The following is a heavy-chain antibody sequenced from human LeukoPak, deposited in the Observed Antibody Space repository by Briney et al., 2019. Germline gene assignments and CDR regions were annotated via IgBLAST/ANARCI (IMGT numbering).Heavy chain of an antibody. CDR1: GFTFDDYA. CDR3: TRDPIFGVGGNYFDT. D-gene: IGHD3-3*01. J-gene: IGHJ5*02. V-gene: IGHV3-48*01. CDR2: ITSTSKTS. Sequence: EGSLRLSCAASGFTFDDYAMHWVRQAPGKGLEWLSYITSTSKTSYYAASVKGRFTVSRDNGKNSLYLQMNRVRAEDTAVYYCTRDPIFGVGGNYFDTWGQGTLVTVSS.